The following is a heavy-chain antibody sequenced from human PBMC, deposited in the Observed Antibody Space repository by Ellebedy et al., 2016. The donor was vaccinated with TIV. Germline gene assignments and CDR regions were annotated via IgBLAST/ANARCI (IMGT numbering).Heavy chain of an antibody. CDR3: AKDKVFGDSRWEIDV. CDR2: ISSDAKNE. D-gene: IGHD4-17*01. CDR1: GFTFSSHA. J-gene: IGHJ6*02. Sequence: GESLKISCAASGFTFSSHALHWVRQAPGKGLEWVAVISSDAKNEYYAESVKGRFTISRDNSKNTLYLQMNSLRAEDTAVYYCAKDKVFGDSRWEIDVWGQGTTVTVSS. V-gene: IGHV3-30*04.